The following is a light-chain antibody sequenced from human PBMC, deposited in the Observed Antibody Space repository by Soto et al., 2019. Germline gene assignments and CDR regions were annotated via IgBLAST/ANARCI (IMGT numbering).Light chain of an antibody. CDR1: SSDVGGYNY. Sequence: QSVLTQPASVSGSPGQSITISCTGTSSDVGGYNYVSWYQQHPGEAPKLMIYEVSNRPSGVSNRFSGSKSGNTASLTISGLQAEDEADYYCSSYTSSSTLYVFGTGTQLTVL. V-gene: IGLV2-14*01. CDR2: EVS. J-gene: IGLJ1*01. CDR3: SSYTSSSTLYV.